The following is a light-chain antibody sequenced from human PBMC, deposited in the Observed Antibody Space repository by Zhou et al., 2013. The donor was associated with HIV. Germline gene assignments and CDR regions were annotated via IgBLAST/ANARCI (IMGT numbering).Light chain of an antibody. J-gene: IGKJ1*01. Sequence: DIVMTQSPATLSVSPGERATLSCRASQNVNNNLAWYQQKPGQAPRLLISNTYTKATGIPARFSGSGSGTEFTLTISSLQSEDFAVYYCQQYNNWPGTFGQGTKVEIK. V-gene: IGKV3-15*01. CDR1: QNVNNN. CDR3: QQYNNWPGT. CDR2: NTY.